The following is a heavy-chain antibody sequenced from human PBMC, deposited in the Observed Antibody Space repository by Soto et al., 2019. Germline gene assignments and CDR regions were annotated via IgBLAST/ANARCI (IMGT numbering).Heavy chain of an antibody. CDR1: GYTFTHYY. V-gene: IGHV1-46*01. Sequence: QVQLVQSGAEVKKPGASVKLSCRTSGYTFTHYYIHWVRQAPGQGLEWLAIINPASGSTNYAQEFQGRVTLTMDTSTTTVYMELSGRSAEDTAIFYCARDLAAGDYWGQGSLVTVSS. CDR2: INPASGST. J-gene: IGHJ4*02. D-gene: IGHD6-13*01. CDR3: ARDLAAGDY.